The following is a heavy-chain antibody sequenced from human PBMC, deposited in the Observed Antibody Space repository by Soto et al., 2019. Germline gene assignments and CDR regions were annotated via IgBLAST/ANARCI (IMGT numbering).Heavy chain of an antibody. CDR2: IIVNGEII. CDR3: ARGDRGGFDL. D-gene: IGHD3-10*01. V-gene: IGHV3-11*04. Sequence: PGGSLRLSCAASGFTFSDYYIHWIRRAPGKGLEWISYIIVNGEIIQYAASARGRFTISRDNAKNAIFLQMTSLRVDDTAVYFCARGDRGGFDLWGQGTMVTVSS. CDR1: GFTFSDYY. J-gene: IGHJ3*01.